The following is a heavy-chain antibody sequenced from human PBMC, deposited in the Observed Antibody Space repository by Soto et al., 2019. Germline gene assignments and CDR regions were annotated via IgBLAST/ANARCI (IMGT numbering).Heavy chain of an antibody. Sequence: QVQLVQSGAEVTKPGSSVKVSCKASGGTFSSYAISWVRQAPGQGLEWMGGIIPIFGPANYAQKFQGRVTITADESTSTAYMELSSLRSDDTAVYYCAIVGRLVNYWFDPWRQGTLVTVSS. CDR2: IIPIFGPA. J-gene: IGHJ5*02. CDR3: AIVGRLVNYWFDP. V-gene: IGHV1-69*01. D-gene: IGHD3-9*01. CDR1: GGTFSSYA.